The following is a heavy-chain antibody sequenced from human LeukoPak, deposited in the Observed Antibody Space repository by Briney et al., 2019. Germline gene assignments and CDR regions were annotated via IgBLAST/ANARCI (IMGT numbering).Heavy chain of an antibody. Sequence: GGSLRLSCAASGFTVSNNYMSWVRQAPGKGLEWVSAISGSGGSTYYADSVKGRFTISRDNSKNTLYLQMNSLRAEDTAVYYCAKDFDGSSWYLGHYYYYMDVWGKGTTVTVSS. CDR1: GFTVSNNY. CDR3: AKDFDGSSWYLGHYYYYMDV. J-gene: IGHJ6*03. D-gene: IGHD6-13*01. CDR2: ISGSGGST. V-gene: IGHV3-23*01.